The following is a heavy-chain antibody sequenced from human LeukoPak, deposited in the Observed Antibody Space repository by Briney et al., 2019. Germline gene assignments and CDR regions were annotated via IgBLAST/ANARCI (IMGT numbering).Heavy chain of an antibody. CDR3: ATAAAAGTQDYYYYYMDV. CDR2: ISWDGGST. J-gene: IGHJ6*03. CDR1: GFTFEDYA. Sequence: GGSLRLSXAASGFTFEDYAMHWVRQAPGKGLEWVSLISWDGGSTYYADSVKGRFTISRDNSKNSPYLQMNSLRAEDTALYYCATAAAAGTQDYYYYYMDVWGKGTTVTVSS. V-gene: IGHV3-43D*04. D-gene: IGHD6-13*01.